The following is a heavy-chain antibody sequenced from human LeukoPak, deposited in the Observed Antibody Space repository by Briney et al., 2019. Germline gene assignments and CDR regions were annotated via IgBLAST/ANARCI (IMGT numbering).Heavy chain of an antibody. Sequence: GGSLRLSCAASRFTFSACGMHWVHQAPGKGLEWVAAISFDGSHKYYADSVKGRFTISRDNSMNTLYLQMNSLRAEDTAVYYCAKGTAVDRQYFENWGQGTLVTVSS. D-gene: IGHD1-1*01. CDR1: RFTFSACG. V-gene: IGHV3-30*18. CDR3: AKGTAVDRQYFEN. CDR2: ISFDGSHK. J-gene: IGHJ4*02.